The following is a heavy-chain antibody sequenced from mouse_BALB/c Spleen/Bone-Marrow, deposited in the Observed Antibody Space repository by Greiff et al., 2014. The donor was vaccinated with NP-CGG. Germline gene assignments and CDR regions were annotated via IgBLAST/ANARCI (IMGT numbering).Heavy chain of an antibody. CDR3: ATMITDWYFDV. CDR1: GSNIKDTY. D-gene: IGHD2-4*01. J-gene: IGHJ1*01. Sequence: VQLQQSGAELVKPGASVKLSCKASGSNIKDTYMHWGKQRPGKGLEWIGRIDPANGNTKYDPKFQGKATVTADTSSNTAYLQLSSLTSEDTAVYYCATMITDWYFDVWGAGTTVTVSS. V-gene: IGHV14-3*02. CDR2: IDPANGNT.